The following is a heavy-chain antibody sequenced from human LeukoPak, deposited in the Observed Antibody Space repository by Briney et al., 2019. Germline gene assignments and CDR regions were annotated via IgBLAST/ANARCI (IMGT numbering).Heavy chain of an antibody. CDR3: AHAPNRDGYHYYYYMDV. D-gene: IGHD5-24*01. CDR2: INPSGGST. V-gene: IGHV1-46*01. Sequence: GASVKVSCKASGYTFTSYYMHWVRQAPGQGLEWMGIINPSGGSTSYAQKFQGRVTMTRDMSTSTVYMELSSLRSEDTAVYYCAHAPNRDGYHYYYYMDVWGKGTTVPVSS. CDR1: GYTFTSYY. J-gene: IGHJ6*03.